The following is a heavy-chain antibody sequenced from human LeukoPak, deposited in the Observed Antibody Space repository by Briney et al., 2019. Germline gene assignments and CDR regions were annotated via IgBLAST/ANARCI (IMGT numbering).Heavy chain of an antibody. D-gene: IGHD5-12*01. CDR1: GYTFTSHG. V-gene: IGHV1-18*01. Sequence: ASVKVSCKASGYTFTSHGISWVRQAPGQGLEWMGWISAYNGNTNYAQKLQGRVTMTTDTSTSTAYMELRSLRSDDTAVYYCAKDGVATITFDYWGQGTLVTVSS. J-gene: IGHJ4*02. CDR2: ISAYNGNT. CDR3: AKDGVATITFDY.